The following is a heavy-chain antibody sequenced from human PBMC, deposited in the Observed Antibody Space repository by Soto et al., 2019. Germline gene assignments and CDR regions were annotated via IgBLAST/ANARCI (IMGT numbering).Heavy chain of an antibody. CDR3: ARDRWGYSIDY. CDR1: GGSVSSDGYY. CDR2: IHYTGRS. D-gene: IGHD2-15*01. V-gene: IGHV4-31*11. J-gene: IGHJ4*02. Sequence: QVQLQESGPGLVKPSQTLSLTCAVSGGSVSSDGYYWQWIRQHPGKGPEWIGYIHYTGRSYYKPSLQRRITMSVDTSKSQVFLRLTSVTAADTAVYYCARDRWGYSIDYWGQGTLVTVSS.